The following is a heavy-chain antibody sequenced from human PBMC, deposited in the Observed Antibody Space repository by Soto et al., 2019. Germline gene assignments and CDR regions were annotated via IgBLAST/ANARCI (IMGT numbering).Heavy chain of an antibody. CDR3: AKDWYETY. Sequence: EVQLLESGGGLVQPGGSLRLSCAASGFTFTTYAMTWVRQAPGKGLEWVSAISSAGTTNYADSVKGRFTISRDNAKNTLYQQMNGLRAEDTAVYYCAKDWYETYWGQGTLVTVSS. D-gene: IGHD6-13*01. V-gene: IGHV3-23*01. J-gene: IGHJ4*02. CDR2: ISSAGTT. CDR1: GFTFTTYA.